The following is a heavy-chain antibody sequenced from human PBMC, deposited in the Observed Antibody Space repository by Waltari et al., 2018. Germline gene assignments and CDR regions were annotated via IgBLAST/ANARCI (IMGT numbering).Heavy chain of an antibody. CDR2: INGDGSTS. D-gene: IGHD6-13*01. Sequence: EEQLVESGGGLVQPGDSLRLSCAASGFTYSNHWMHWVRQAPGRGLVWVSRINGDGSTSTYADSVKGRFTISRDNTKKTLYLQMKRLRVEDTAVYYCARLAPKTYRSPVPGRDYYYGLDVWGQGTTVTVSS. V-gene: IGHV3-74*01. CDR3: ARLAPKTYRSPVPGRDYYYGLDV. J-gene: IGHJ6*02. CDR1: GFTYSNHW.